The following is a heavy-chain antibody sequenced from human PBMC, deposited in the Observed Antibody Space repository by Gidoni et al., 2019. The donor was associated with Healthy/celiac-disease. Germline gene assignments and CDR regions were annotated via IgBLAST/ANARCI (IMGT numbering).Heavy chain of an antibody. Sequence: SGFTFDDYAMPWVRQAPGKGLEWVSGISWNSGCIGYADSVKGRFTISRDNAKNSLYLQMNSLRAEDTALYYCAKDMVRGSYYWGQGTLVTVSS. D-gene: IGHD3-10*01. CDR2: ISWNSGCI. CDR3: AKDMVRGSYY. CDR1: GFTFDDYA. V-gene: IGHV3-9*01. J-gene: IGHJ4*02.